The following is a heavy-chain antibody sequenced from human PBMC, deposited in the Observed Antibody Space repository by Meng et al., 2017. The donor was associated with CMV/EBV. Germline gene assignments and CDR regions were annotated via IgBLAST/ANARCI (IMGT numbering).Heavy chain of an antibody. J-gene: IGHJ5*02. CDR1: GFAFSSDA. D-gene: IGHD1-7*01. V-gene: IGHV3-30-3*01. CDR2: ISYDGSNK. Sequence: SGFAFSSDAMHWVRQAPGKGLEWVAVISYDGSNKYYADSVKGRFTISRDNSKNTLYLQMNSLRAEDTAVYYCARDGDWNYEGWFDPWGQGTLVTVSS. CDR3: ARDGDWNYEGWFDP.